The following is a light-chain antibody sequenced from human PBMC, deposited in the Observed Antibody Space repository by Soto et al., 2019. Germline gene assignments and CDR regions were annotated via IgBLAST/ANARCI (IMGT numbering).Light chain of an antibody. Sequence: DIQMTQSPSSLSASVGDRVTITCRASQSISSYLNWYQQKPGKAPNLLIYAASSLQSGVPSRFSGSVSVTDFTLTISSLQPEDFATYYCQQSYTSPHTFGQGTKLEIK. CDR3: QQSYTSPHT. CDR2: AAS. J-gene: IGKJ2*01. CDR1: QSISSY. V-gene: IGKV1-39*01.